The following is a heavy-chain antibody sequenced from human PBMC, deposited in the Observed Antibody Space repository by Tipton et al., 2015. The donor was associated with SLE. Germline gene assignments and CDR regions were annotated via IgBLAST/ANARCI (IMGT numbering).Heavy chain of an antibody. CDR1: GYSFTSNY. CDR2: INPSGAGT. Sequence: QSGAEVKKPGASVKVSCKASGYSFTSNYLHWVRQAPGQGLEWMGIINPSGAGTSYAQKFQGRVTMTRDTSTNTVYMELSSLRSEDTAAYYCARDQGDSSGHYVMDVWGQGTTVTVSS. V-gene: IGHV1-46*03. CDR3: ARDQGDSSGHYVMDV. D-gene: IGHD3-22*01. J-gene: IGHJ6*02.